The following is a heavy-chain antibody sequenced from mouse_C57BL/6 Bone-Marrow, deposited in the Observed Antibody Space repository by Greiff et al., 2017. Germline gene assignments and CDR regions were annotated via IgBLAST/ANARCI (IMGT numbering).Heavy chain of an antibody. J-gene: IGHJ1*03. CDR1: GYTFTSYD. D-gene: IGHD1-1*01. Sequence: ESGPELVKPGASVKLSCKASGYTFTSYDINWVKQRPGKGLEWIGWIYPRDGSTKYNEKFKGKATLTVDTSSRTAYMELHSLTSEDSAVYFCARDYGSSYWYFDVWGTGTTVTVSS. V-gene: IGHV1-85*01. CDR3: ARDYGSSYWYFDV. CDR2: IYPRDGST.